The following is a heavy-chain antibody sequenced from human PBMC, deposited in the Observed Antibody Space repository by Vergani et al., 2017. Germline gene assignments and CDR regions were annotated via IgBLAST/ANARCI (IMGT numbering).Heavy chain of an antibody. V-gene: IGHV4-30-2*01. CDR3: ARGYCSSTSCFNWFDP. CDR2: IYHSGST. CDR1: AGSISSGGYS. D-gene: IGHD2-2*01. Sequence: QLQLQESGSGLVKPSQTLSLTCAVSAGSISSGGYSWCWLRQPPGKGLEWSGYIYHSGSTYYNPSLNSRVTISVARSKNQFSLKLRSVTAADTAVYYCARGYCSSTSCFNWFDPWGQGTLVTVSS. J-gene: IGHJ5*02.